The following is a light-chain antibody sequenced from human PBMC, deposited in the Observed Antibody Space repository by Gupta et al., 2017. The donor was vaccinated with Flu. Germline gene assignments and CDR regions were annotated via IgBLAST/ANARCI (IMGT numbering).Light chain of an antibody. CDR1: QSNNIH. V-gene: IGKV1-39*01. CDR3: QQRDTTPRT. Sequence: DILMTSSPSSPSASVGDRVTITCRSSQSNNIHLSWYHQKPGKATKLLIYGASDLQSGVPSRFTGSGSGTDFALTISSLQPEDYATYYCQQRDTTPRTFGQGTKVEIK. CDR2: GAS. J-gene: IGKJ1*01.